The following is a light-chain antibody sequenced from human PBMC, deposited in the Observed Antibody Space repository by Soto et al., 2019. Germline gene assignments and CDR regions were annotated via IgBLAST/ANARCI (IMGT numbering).Light chain of an antibody. CDR1: QSIGNY. CDR2: ATS. Sequence: EVVLTQSPATLSLSPGEGATLSCRASQSIGNYLAWYQQKPGQAPRLLIYATSNRATGIPDRFSGSVSGTGFTLTISRLEPEDFAVYYCQQYGSSPPWTFGQGTKVDIK. V-gene: IGKV3-20*01. CDR3: QQYGSSPPWT. J-gene: IGKJ1*01.